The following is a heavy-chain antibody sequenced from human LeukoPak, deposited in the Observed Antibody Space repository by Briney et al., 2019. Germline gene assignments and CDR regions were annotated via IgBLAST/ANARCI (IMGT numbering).Heavy chain of an antibody. CDR3: ARAGGRDRAGYLLARKDAFDI. J-gene: IGHJ3*02. Sequence: ASVKVSCKASGYTFTGYYMHWVRQAPGQGLEWMGWINPNSGGTNYAQKFQGRVTMTRDTSISTAYVELSRLRSDDTAVYYCARAGGRDRAGYLLARKDAFDIWGQGTMVTVSS. D-gene: IGHD3-3*02. CDR2: INPNSGGT. CDR1: GYTFTGYY. V-gene: IGHV1-2*02.